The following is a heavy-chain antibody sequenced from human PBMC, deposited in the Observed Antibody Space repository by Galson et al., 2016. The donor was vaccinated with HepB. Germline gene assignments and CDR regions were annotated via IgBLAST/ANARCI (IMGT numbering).Heavy chain of an antibody. Sequence: SLRLSCAASGFIFSNYGMHWVRQAPGQGLEWVTFVSDDGRIKYYADSVKGRVTMSRDNAQRTLDLQMNSLRPEDTAVYYCAKGQQDRWTGYYEVALDVWGTGTTVSVSS. D-gene: IGHD3/OR15-3a*01. J-gene: IGHJ6*04. CDR1: GFIFSNYG. V-gene: IGHV3-30*18. CDR2: VSDDGRIK. CDR3: AKGQQDRWTGYYEVALDV.